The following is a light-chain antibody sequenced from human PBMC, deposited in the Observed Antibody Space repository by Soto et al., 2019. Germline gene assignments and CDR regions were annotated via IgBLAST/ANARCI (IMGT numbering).Light chain of an antibody. CDR1: RXXXXAGYD. V-gene: IGLV1-40*01. Sequence: QSVLTQPPSVSGAPXXXXXXXXXGXRXXXXAGYDVHWYQQFPGAAPKLLIYANNKRPSGVLDRFSGSKSGTSASLAITGLQADDEADYYCQSYDNSLSGAWVFGGGTQLTVL. CDR3: QSYDNSLSGAWV. J-gene: IGLJ3*02. CDR2: ANN.